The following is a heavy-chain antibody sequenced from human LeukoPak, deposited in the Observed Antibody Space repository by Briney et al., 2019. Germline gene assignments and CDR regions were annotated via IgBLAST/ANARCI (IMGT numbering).Heavy chain of an antibody. V-gene: IGHV3-30*02. CDR2: IRYNGSNK. CDR3: AKDLESQWGDAFDI. D-gene: IGHD2-8*01. Sequence: GGSLRLSCAASGFTFSSYGMHWVRQAPGKGLEWVAFIRYNGSNKYYADSVKGRFTISRDNSKNTLYLQMNSLRAEDTAVYYCAKDLESQWGDAFDIWGQGTMVTVSS. CDR1: GFTFSSYG. J-gene: IGHJ3*02.